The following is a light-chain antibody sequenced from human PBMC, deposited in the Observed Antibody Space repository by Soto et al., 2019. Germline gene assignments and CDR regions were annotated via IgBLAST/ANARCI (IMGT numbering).Light chain of an antibody. CDR2: DVS. Sequence: QSALTQPASVSGSPGQSITISCTGTISDVGGYNYVSWYQQHPGKAPKLMIYDVSNRPSGVSNRFSGSKSGNTASLTISGLQADDEADYYCSSYTSSSPVVFGGGTKLTVL. J-gene: IGLJ2*01. CDR3: SSYTSSSPVV. CDR1: ISDVGGYNY. V-gene: IGLV2-14*01.